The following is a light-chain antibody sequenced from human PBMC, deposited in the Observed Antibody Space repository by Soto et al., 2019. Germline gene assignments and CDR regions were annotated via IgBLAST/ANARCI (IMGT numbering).Light chain of an antibody. V-gene: IGLV2-14*01. CDR3: SSYTGSNTYV. Sequence: QSALTQPASVSGSPGQSIAVSCTGTSSDVGGYDYVYWYQQRPGIAPILMIYDVSNRPSGVSNRFSGTKSGITASLTISGLQAEDEADYYCSSYTGSNTYVFGTGTKLTVL. J-gene: IGLJ1*01. CDR2: DVS. CDR1: SSDVGGYDY.